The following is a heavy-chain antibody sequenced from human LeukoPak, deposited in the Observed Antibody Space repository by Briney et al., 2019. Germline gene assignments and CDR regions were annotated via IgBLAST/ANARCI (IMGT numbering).Heavy chain of an antibody. CDR3: ARGFLQLTPYYFDY. CDR1: GFDVSINY. D-gene: IGHD1-1*01. CDR2: IHNDGNT. Sequence: GGSLRLSCAASGFDVSINYMNWIRQSPEKGLEWVSIIHNDGNTYYADSVKGRFTVSRDNSKNTVSLQMDSLRVDDTGIYYCARGFLQLTPYYFDYWGQGALVTVSS. V-gene: IGHV3-66*01. J-gene: IGHJ4*02.